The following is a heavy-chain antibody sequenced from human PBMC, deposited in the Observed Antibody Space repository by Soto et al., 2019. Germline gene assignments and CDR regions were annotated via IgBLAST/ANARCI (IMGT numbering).Heavy chain of an antibody. CDR3: AILAEGGGVAARPFDY. D-gene: IGHD6-6*01. CDR2: IIPIFGTA. Sequence: QVQLVQSGAEVKKPGSSVKVSCKASGGTFSSYAISWVRQAPGQGLEWMGGIIPIFGTANYAQKFQGRVTITADESTSTAYMELSSVRSQDTAVYYCAILAEGGGVAARPFDYWGQGTLVTVSS. J-gene: IGHJ4*02. CDR1: GGTFSSYA. V-gene: IGHV1-69*01.